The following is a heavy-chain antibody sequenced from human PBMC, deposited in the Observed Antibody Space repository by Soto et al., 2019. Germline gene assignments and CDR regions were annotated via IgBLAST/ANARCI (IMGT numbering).Heavy chain of an antibody. Sequence: EVQLVESGGGLAQPGGSLRLSCAASGFTFSSYWVHWVRQAPGKGLVWVARIDNDRSRTSYADSVKGRFTISRDNAENTLYLQMNSLRAEDTAVYYCARAGSYRFDYWGQGTLVTVSS. D-gene: IGHD3-10*01. V-gene: IGHV3-74*01. CDR3: ARAGSYRFDY. CDR1: GFTFSSYW. J-gene: IGHJ4*02. CDR2: IDNDRSRT.